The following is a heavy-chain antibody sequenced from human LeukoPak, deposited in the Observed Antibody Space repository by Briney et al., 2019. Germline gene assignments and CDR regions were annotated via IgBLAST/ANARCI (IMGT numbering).Heavy chain of an antibody. Sequence: ASVKVSCKASGYTFTSYDINWVRQATGQGLEWMGWMNPNSGNTGYAQKFQGRVTMTRDTSTSTAYMELSSLRSEDTAVYYCATAHSDVDQRLVDYWGQGTLVTVSS. J-gene: IGHJ4*02. CDR2: MNPNSGNT. D-gene: IGHD2-2*01. CDR1: GYTFTSYD. CDR3: ATAHSDVDQRLVDY. V-gene: IGHV1-8*01.